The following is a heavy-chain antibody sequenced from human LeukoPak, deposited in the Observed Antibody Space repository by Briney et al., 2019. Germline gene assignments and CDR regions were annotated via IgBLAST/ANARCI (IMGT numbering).Heavy chain of an antibody. CDR3: AREGYTSSWYSGYYYFDY. Sequence: MSSETLSLTCTASGGSISSGSYFWTWIRQPAGKGLEWIGRINTSGSTNYNPSLKSRVTISVDTSKNQFSLKLSSVTAADTAVFYCAREGYTSSWYSGYYYFDYWGQGTLVTVSS. CDR1: GGSISSGSYF. CDR2: INTSGST. V-gene: IGHV4-61*02. D-gene: IGHD6-13*01. J-gene: IGHJ4*02.